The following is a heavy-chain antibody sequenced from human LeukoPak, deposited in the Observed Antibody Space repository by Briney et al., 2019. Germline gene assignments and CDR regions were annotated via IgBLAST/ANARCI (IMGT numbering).Heavy chain of an antibody. J-gene: IGHJ4*02. Sequence: PSETLSLTCAVSGGSISSGGYSWSWIRQPPGQGLEWIGYIYHSGSTYYNPSLKSRVTISVDRSKNQFSLKLSSVTAADTAVYYCARARDSYGLWDYFDYWGQGTLVTVSS. CDR1: GGSISSGGYS. CDR3: ARARDSYGLWDYFDY. D-gene: IGHD5-18*01. V-gene: IGHV4-30-2*01. CDR2: IYHSGST.